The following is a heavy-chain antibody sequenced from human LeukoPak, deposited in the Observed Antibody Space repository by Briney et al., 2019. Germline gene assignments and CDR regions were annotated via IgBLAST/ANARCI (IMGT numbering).Heavy chain of an antibody. CDR1: GFPFSSYA. Sequence: GGSLRLSCAASGFPFSSYAMTWVRQAPGKGPEWVSAIVGSGSSAYYADSVKGRFTISRDNSKNTLYLQMNSLRAEDTALYYCARGGYTYGRGAFDIWGQGTRVTVSS. V-gene: IGHV3-23*01. D-gene: IGHD5-18*01. J-gene: IGHJ3*02. CDR3: ARGGYTYGRGAFDI. CDR2: IVGSGSSA.